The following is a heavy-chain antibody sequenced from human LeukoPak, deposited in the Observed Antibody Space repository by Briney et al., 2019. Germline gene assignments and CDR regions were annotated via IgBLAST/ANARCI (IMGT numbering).Heavy chain of an antibody. CDR3: ARLFWSGYTYFDP. CDR1: GGTIDSGGLY. V-gene: IGHV4-31*03. D-gene: IGHD3-3*01. J-gene: IGHJ5*02. Sequence: SQTLPLTRTVSGGTIDSGGLYWSWIRECPGKGLEWIGNIYYRGNTDYNPSLKSRAAISVDSSKNQFSLRLSSVTAADTAVYYCARLFWSGYTYFDPWGQGTLVTVSS. CDR2: IYYRGNT.